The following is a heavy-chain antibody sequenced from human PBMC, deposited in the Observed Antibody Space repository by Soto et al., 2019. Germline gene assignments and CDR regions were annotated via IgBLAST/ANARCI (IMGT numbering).Heavy chain of an antibody. D-gene: IGHD6-13*01. J-gene: IGHJ4*02. V-gene: IGHV4-4*02. CDR3: ARRKIAAAGSYYFDY. CDR2: IYHSGST. CDR1: GGSIISSNW. Sequence: PSETLSLTCAVSGGSIISSNWWSFVRQPPGKGLEWIGEIYHSGSTNYNPSLKSRVTISVDKSKNQFSLKLSSVTAADTAVYYCARRKIAAAGSYYFDYWGQGTLVTVSS.